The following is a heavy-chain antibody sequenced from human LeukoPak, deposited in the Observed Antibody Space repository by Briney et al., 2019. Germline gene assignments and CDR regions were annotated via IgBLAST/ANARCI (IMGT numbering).Heavy chain of an antibody. V-gene: IGHV3-30-3*01. D-gene: IGHD3-22*01. CDR3: ARDQRDYYDSSGYWRDYYYYYGMDV. CDR1: GFTFSSYA. J-gene: IGHJ6*02. CDR2: ISYDGSNK. Sequence: PGGSLRLSCAASGFTFSSYAMHWVRQAPGKGLEWVAVISYDGSNKYYADSVKGRFTISRDNSKNTLYLQMNSLRAEDTAVYYCARDQRDYYDSSGYWRDYYYYYGMDVWGQGTTVTVSS.